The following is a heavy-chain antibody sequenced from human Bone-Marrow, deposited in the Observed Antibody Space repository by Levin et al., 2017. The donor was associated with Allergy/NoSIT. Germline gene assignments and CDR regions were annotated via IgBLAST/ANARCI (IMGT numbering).Heavy chain of an antibody. V-gene: IGHV3-23*01. J-gene: IGHJ6*02. CDR3: AKEDVLIECMDV. Sequence: GESLKISCAASGFTFSSYAMSWVRQAPGKGLEWVSAISGSGGSTYYADSVKGRFTISRDNSKNTLYLQMNSLRAEDTAVYYCAKEDVLIECMDVWGQGTTVTVSS. CDR2: ISGSGGST. D-gene: IGHD2-8*01. CDR1: GFTFSSYA.